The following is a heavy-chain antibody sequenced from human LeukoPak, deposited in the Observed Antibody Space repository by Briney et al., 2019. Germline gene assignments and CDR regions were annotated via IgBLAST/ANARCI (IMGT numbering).Heavy chain of an antibody. J-gene: IGHJ5*02. CDR1: GGSLSGYY. CDR3: ARSQHEYSSSVTWFDP. V-gene: IGHV4-34*01. CDR2: INHSGST. D-gene: IGHD6-6*01. Sequence: PSETLSLTCAVYGGSLSGYYWNWIRQPPGKGLEWIGEINHSGSTNYNPSLKSRVTISVDTSKNQFSLKLSSVTAADTAVYYCARSQHEYSSSVTWFDPWGQGTLVTVSS.